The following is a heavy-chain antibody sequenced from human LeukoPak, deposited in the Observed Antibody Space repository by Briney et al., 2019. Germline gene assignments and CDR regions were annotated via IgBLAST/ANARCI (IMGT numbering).Heavy chain of an antibody. CDR3: ASPILTGYYTADY. V-gene: IGHV3-21*01. D-gene: IGHD3-9*01. Sequence: KTGGSLRLSCAASGFTFSSYAMSWVRQAPGKGLEWVSSISSSSSYIYYADSVKGRFTISRDNAKNSLYLQMNSLRAEDTAVYYCASPILTGYYTADYWGQGTLVTVSS. CDR2: ISSSSSYI. J-gene: IGHJ4*02. CDR1: GFTFSSYA.